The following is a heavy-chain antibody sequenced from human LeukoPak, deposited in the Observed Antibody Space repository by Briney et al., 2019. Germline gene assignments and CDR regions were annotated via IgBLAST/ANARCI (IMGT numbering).Heavy chain of an antibody. V-gene: IGHV5-51*01. CDR3: ARHLVVPAAIRFSRGYYYYMDV. J-gene: IGHJ6*03. CDR1: GYSFTSYW. D-gene: IGHD2-2*02. Sequence: GVSLQISCKGSGYSFTSYWIGWVRPMPGKGLEWMGIIYPGDSDTRYSPSFQGQVTISADKSISTAYLQWSSLKASDTAMYYCARHLVVPAAIRFSRGYYYYMDVWGKGTTVTVSS. CDR2: IYPGDSDT.